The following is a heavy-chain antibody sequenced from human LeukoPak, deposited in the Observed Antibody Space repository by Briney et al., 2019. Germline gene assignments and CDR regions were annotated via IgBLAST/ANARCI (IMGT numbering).Heavy chain of an antibody. CDR3: AGTNYYDSSGYIGY. CDR1: GYTFTGYY. J-gene: IGHJ4*02. D-gene: IGHD3-22*01. Sequence: ASVKVSCKASGYTFTGYYMRWVRQAPGQGLEWMGWINPNSGGTNYAQKFQGRVTMTRDTSISTAYMELSRLRSDDTAVYYCAGTNYYDSSGYIGYWGQGTLVTVSS. V-gene: IGHV1-2*02. CDR2: INPNSGGT.